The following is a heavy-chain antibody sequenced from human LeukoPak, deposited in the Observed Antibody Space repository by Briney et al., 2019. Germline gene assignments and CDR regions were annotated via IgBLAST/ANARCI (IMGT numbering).Heavy chain of an antibody. V-gene: IGHV1-2*06. Sequence: ASVKVSCKASGYTFTGYYMHWVRQAPGQGLEWMGRINPNSGGTNYAQKSQGRVTMTRDTSISTAYMELSRLRSDDTAVYYCAALLGELFIWPDAFDIWGQGTMVTVSS. D-gene: IGHD3-10*01. J-gene: IGHJ3*02. CDR2: INPNSGGT. CDR1: GYTFTGYY. CDR3: AALLGELFIWPDAFDI.